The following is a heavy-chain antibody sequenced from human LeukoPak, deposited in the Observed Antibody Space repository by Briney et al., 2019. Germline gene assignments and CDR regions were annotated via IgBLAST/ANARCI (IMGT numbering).Heavy chain of an antibody. CDR2: IYYRGST. CDR3: ARPMVRGADGMDV. V-gene: IGHV4-39*01. D-gene: IGHD3-10*01. J-gene: IGHJ6*02. Sequence: SETLSLTCTVSGGSISSSDNYWGWIRQPPGKGLEWIGSIYYRGSTYYNPSLKSRVTIFVDTSKNQFSLKLSSVTAADTAVYYCARPMVRGADGMDVWGQGTTVTVSS. CDR1: GGSISSSDNY.